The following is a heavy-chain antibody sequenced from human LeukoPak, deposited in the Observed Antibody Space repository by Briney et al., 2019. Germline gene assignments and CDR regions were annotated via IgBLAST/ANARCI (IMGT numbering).Heavy chain of an antibody. CDR2: ISAYNGNT. CDR3: ARELKRYCSGGSCYSNWFDP. D-gene: IGHD2-15*01. CDR1: GYTSTSYG. Sequence: VASVKVSCKASGYTSTSYGISWVRQAPGQGLEWMGWISAYNGNTNYVQKLQGRVTMTTDTSTSTAYMELRSLRSDDTAVYYCARELKRYCSGGSCYSNWFDPWGQGTLVTVSS. J-gene: IGHJ5*02. V-gene: IGHV1-18*01.